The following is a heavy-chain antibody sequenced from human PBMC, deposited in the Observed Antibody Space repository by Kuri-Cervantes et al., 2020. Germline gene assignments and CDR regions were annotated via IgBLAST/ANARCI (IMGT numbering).Heavy chain of an antibody. CDR1: GGSISSYY. J-gene: IGHJ2*01. CDR3: ARGPSRYFDL. CDR2: IYHSGST. Sequence: ESLKISCTVSGGSISSYYWSWIRQPAGKGLEWIGYIYHSGSTYYNPSLKSRVTISVDRSKNQFSLKLSSVTAADTAVYYCARGPSRYFDLWGRGTLVTVSS. V-gene: IGHV4-59*12.